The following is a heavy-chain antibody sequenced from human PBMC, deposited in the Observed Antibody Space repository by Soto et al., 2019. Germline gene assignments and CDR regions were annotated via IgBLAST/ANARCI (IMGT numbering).Heavy chain of an antibody. Sequence: SVKVSCKASGGTFSSYAISWVRQAPGQGLEWMGGIIPIFGTANYAQKFQGRVTITADESTSTAYMELSSVTAADTAVYYCARDIVRRWFDPWGQGTLVTVSS. V-gene: IGHV1-69*13. CDR1: GGTFSSYA. CDR3: ARDIVRRWFDP. CDR2: IIPIFGTA. D-gene: IGHD1-26*01. J-gene: IGHJ5*02.